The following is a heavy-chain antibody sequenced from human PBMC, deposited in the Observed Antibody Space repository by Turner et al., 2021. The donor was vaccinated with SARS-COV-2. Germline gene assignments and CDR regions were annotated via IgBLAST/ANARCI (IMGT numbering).Heavy chain of an antibody. D-gene: IGHD2-2*01. CDR2: MNPGSGNT. CDR1: GYNFTSYD. CDR3: ARGGYCSSTSCSPYWYFDL. Sequence: QVQLVQSGAEVKKPGASVKVSCKASGYNFTSYDINWVRQATGQGLEWMGWMNPGSGNTAYAQKFQGRVTITRNTSISTAYMELSSLRSEDTAVYYCARGGYCSSTSCSPYWYFDLWGRGTLVTVSS. J-gene: IGHJ2*01. V-gene: IGHV1-8*03.